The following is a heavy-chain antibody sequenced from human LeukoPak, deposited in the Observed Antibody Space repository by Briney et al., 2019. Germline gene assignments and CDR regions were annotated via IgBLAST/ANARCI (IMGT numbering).Heavy chain of an antibody. CDR3: ARGSQSSCGCPFDY. V-gene: IGHV4-59*01. Sequence: PSETLSLTCTVSGVSISSYYWSWIRQPSAKGLEWIGYLYYSGSTNYNPSLKSRVTISVDTSKNQFSLKLSSLTAADTAVYYCARGSQSSCGCPFDYWGQGTLVTVSS. D-gene: IGHD5-18*01. CDR2: LYYSGST. J-gene: IGHJ4*02. CDR1: GVSISSYY.